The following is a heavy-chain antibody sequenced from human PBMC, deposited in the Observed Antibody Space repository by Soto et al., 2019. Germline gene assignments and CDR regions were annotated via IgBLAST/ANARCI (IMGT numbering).Heavy chain of an antibody. D-gene: IGHD4-17*01. CDR2: IYSGGST. CDR3: ARATTDYGDVDAFDI. Sequence: GGSLRLSCAASGFTVSSNYMSWVRQAPGKGLEWVSVIYSGGSTYYADSVKGRFTISRDNSKNTLYLQMNSLRAEDTAVYYCARATTDYGDVDAFDIWGQGTMVTVSS. CDR1: GFTVSSNY. J-gene: IGHJ3*02. V-gene: IGHV3-53*01.